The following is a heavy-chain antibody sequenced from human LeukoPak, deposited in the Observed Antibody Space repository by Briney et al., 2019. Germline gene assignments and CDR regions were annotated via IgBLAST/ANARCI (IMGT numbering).Heavy chain of an antibody. D-gene: IGHD6-13*01. CDR2: IYSGGRT. V-gene: IGHV4-59*08. CDR3: ARHEAAAGPGGGDY. CDR1: GIGFSAYA. J-gene: IGHJ4*02. Sequence: PRGSLRLSCEVSGIGFSAYAMSWVRQAPGKGLEWIGYIYSGGRTTYSPSLKSRVTISGDTSKNQLSLKLSSVTAADTAVYYCARHEAAAGPGGGDYWGQGTLVTVS.